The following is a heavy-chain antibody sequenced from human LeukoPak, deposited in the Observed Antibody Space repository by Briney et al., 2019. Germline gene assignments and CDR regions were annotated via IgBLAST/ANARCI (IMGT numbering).Heavy chain of an antibody. CDR1: GGTFSSYA. CDR2: IIPILGVA. CDR3: ARGGIYYYDSSGQFDY. Sequence: SVKVSCKASGGTFSSYAFSWVRQAHGQGLEWMGRIIPILGVATYAHKFQGRVTITADKSTSTAYMELSSLRSEDTAVYYCARGGIYYYDSSGQFDYWGQGTLVTVSS. V-gene: IGHV1-69*04. D-gene: IGHD3-22*01. J-gene: IGHJ4*02.